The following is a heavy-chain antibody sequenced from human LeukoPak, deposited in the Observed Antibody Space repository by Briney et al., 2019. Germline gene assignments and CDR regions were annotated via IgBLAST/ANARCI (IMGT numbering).Heavy chain of an antibody. CDR2: IYYSGNT. V-gene: IGHV4-39*01. CDR1: GVSISSSNSY. Sequence: SETLSLTCTVSGVSISSSNSYWGWIRQPPGKGLEWIGSIYYSGNTYYNASLKSQVSISIDTSKNQFSLKLTSVTAADTAVYYCARQASYDSSGYYGTQPTDLDYWGQGTLVTVSS. D-gene: IGHD3-22*01. CDR3: ARQASYDSSGYYGTQPTDLDY. J-gene: IGHJ4*02.